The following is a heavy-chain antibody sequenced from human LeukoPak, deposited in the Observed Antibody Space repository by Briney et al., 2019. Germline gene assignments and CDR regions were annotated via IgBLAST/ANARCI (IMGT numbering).Heavy chain of an antibody. CDR2: ISSSSSTI. CDR3: ARDYYDSSGSSWFDP. J-gene: IGHJ5*02. Sequence: PGGSLRLSCAASGFTFSSYSMNWVRQAPGKGLEWVSYISSSSSTIYYADSVKGRFTISRDNAKNSLYLQMNSLRAKDTALYYCARDYYDSSGSSWFDPWGQGTLVTVSS. D-gene: IGHD3-22*01. CDR1: GFTFSSYS. V-gene: IGHV3-48*01.